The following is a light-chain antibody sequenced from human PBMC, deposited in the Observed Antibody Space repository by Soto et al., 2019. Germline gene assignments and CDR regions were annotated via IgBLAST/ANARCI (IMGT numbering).Light chain of an antibody. J-gene: IGKJ4*01. CDR2: DAS. V-gene: IGKV1-5*01. CDR1: QSIRSW. Sequence: DIQMTQSPSTLSASVGDRVTMTCRASQSIRSWLAWYQQKPGKAPKLLIYDASSLESGVPSRFSGRRSGTEFTLTISSLQPDDFGTYYCQQYESYSPLTFGGGTKVAI. CDR3: QQYESYSPLT.